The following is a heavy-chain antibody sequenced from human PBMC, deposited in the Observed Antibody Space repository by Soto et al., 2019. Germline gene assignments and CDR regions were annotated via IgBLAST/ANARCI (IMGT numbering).Heavy chain of an antibody. J-gene: IGHJ5*02. CDR3: ARDRGTTVTARWFDP. V-gene: IGHV4-31*03. Sequence: PSETLSLTCTVSGGSMSSGGYYWSWIRQHPGKGLEWIGYIYYSGSTYYNPSLKSRVTISVDTSKNQFSLKLSSVTAADTAVYYCARDRGTTVTARWFDPWGQGTLVTVSS. CDR2: IYYSGST. D-gene: IGHD4-17*01. CDR1: GGSMSSGGYY.